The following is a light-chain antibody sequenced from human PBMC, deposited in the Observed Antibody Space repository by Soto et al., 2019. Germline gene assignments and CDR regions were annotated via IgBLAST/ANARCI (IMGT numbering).Light chain of an antibody. CDR2: QIS. V-gene: IGKV2-24*01. J-gene: IGKJ1*01. CDR3: MQSAHLRT. Sequence: IVLTQTPLTASVTPGQPASFSCGSSESLLHSDGNTYLSWLHQRPGQPPRLLIYQISKQLFGVPGRFSGSGASQNFTLKISRVEVEDVGNFFFMQSAHLRTFGQGTKVEI. CDR1: ESLLHSDGNTY.